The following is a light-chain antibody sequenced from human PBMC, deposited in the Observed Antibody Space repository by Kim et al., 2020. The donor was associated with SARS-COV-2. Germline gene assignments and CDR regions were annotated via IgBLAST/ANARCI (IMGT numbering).Light chain of an antibody. J-gene: IGKJ4*01. Sequence: VSPGETVTLSCRASRSVDSSLAWYQQKPGQAPRLLIHGTSTRASDIPARFSGSGSGTDFTLTISGLQSEDFAVYYCQQYKNWPPLTFGGGTKLEI. V-gene: IGKV3-15*01. CDR3: QQYKNWPPLT. CDR2: GTS. CDR1: RSVDSS.